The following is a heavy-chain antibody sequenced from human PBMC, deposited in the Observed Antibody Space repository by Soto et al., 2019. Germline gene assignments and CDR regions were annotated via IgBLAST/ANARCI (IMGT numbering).Heavy chain of an antibody. Sequence: SEPRSLTCAVSGYSIRSGYYWGWIRPPPGKGLEWIGSIYHSGSTYYNPSLKSRVTISVDTSKNQFSLKLSSVTAADTAVYYCARVDFWSGTNKYYSEYWGQETLVISSS. J-gene: IGHJ4*02. D-gene: IGHD3-3*01. V-gene: IGHV4-38-2*01. CDR1: GYSIRSGYY. CDR2: IYHSGST. CDR3: ARVDFWSGTNKYYSEY.